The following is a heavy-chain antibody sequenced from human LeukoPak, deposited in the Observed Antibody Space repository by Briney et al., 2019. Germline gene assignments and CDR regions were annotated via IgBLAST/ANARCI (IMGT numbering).Heavy chain of an antibody. J-gene: IGHJ4*02. CDR3: ARGWSSPTYLTSTGAEFDY. Sequence: SETLSLTCAVYGGSFSGYYWSWIRQPPGKGLEWIGEINHSGSTNYNPSLKSRVTISVDTSKNQFSLKLSSVTAADTAVYYCARGWSSPTYLTSTGAEFDYWGQGTLVTVSS. D-gene: IGHD2/OR15-2a*01. CDR2: INHSGST. V-gene: IGHV4-34*01. CDR1: GGSFSGYY.